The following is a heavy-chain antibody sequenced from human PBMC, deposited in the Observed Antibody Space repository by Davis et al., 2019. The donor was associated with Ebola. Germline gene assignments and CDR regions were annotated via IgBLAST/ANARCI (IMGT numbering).Heavy chain of an antibody. CDR1: GGTFSSYA. V-gene: IGHV1-69*13. D-gene: IGHD2-8*02. J-gene: IGHJ6*02. CDR2: IIPIFGTA. CDR3: TGGQGVTYYYGMDV. Sequence: SVKVSCKASGGTFSSYAISWVRQAPGQGLEWMGGIIPIFGTANYAQKFQGRVTITADESTGTAYMELSSLRSEDTAVYYCTGGQGVTYYYGMDVWGQGTTVTVSS.